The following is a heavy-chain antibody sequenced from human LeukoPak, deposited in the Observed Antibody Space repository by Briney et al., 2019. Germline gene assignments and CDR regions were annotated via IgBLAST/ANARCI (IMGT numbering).Heavy chain of an antibody. CDR2: IYYSGST. V-gene: IGHV4-59*01. CDR1: GGSFSTYY. CDR3: ARAVIIFCAGVAKGFDS. J-gene: IGHJ4*02. Sequence: SETLSLTCTVSGGSFSTYYWSWIRQPPGKGLEWLGYIYYSGSTDYNPSLKTRVTMSLDTSKNQFSLNLNSVTAADTAVYYCARAVIIFCAGVAKGFDSWGQGTLVAVSS. D-gene: IGHD2-21*01.